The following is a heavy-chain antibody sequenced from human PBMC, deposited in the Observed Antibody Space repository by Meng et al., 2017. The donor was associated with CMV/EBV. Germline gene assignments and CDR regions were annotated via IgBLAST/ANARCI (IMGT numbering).Heavy chain of an antibody. Sequence: SVKVSCKASGGTFSSYAISWVRQAPGQGLEWMGGIIPILGIANYAQKFQGRVTITADKSTSTAYMELNSLRSEDTAVYYCARPSITGTTRFYFDYWGQGTLVTVSS. CDR3: ARPSITGTTRFYFDY. V-gene: IGHV1-69*10. CDR2: IIPILGIA. CDR1: GGTFSSYA. J-gene: IGHJ4*02. D-gene: IGHD1-20*01.